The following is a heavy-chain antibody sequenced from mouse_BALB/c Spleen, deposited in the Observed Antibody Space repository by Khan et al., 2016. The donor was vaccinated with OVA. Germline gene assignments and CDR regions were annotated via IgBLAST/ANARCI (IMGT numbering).Heavy chain of an antibody. V-gene: IGHV3-8*02. CDR2: IIYTGYT. CDR1: GDSITTGY. D-gene: IGHD2-14*01. CDR3: ARSTYRYAFVY. J-gene: IGHJ3*01. Sequence: EVQLQESGPSLVKPSQTLSLTCSVTGDSITTGYWNWIRKFPGNKLEYMGYIIYTGYTYYNPSLKSRISITRHTSTNQYSLQLNSVTYEDTATYYCARSTYRYAFVYWGQGTLVTVSA.